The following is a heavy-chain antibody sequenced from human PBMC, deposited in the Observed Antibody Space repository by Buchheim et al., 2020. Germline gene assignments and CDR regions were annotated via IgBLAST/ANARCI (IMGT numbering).Heavy chain of an antibody. D-gene: IGHD5-18*01. Sequence: QVQLVQSGAEVKKPGASVKVSCKASGYSFTNYGIHWVRQAPGQRLEWMGWINTDNGDTKYSQKFQGRVTITRDTSASTGYMELSNLTSEDTAIYYCARLRLWLLDYWGQGAL. CDR2: INTDNGDT. CDR1: GYSFTNYG. V-gene: IGHV1-3*04. CDR3: ARLRLWLLDY. J-gene: IGHJ4*02.